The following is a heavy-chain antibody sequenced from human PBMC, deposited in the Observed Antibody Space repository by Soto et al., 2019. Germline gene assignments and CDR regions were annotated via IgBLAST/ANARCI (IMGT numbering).Heavy chain of an antibody. D-gene: IGHD3-10*01. CDR3: ARDLCPLGSGSACPLYGLDI. V-gene: IGHV1-2*02. CDR2: LKSDNGGT. Sequence: QVQLVQSGAQVKPPGASVKVSCKASGYTFTGHYMHWVRQVSGKRLEHLGWLKSDNGGTYYAPKFQGRVTFTRDTSTSPAYMELSRLQSDDTAVYFCARDLCPLGSGSACPLYGLDIWGQGTTVVVS. J-gene: IGHJ6*02. CDR1: GYTFTGHY.